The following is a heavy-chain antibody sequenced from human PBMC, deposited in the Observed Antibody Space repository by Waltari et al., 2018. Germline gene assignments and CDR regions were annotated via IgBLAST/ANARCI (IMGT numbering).Heavy chain of an antibody. CDR1: GFTLSSYW. Sequence: EVQLVQSGGGLVQPGGSHRLSLVASGFTLSSYWMHWVRQATGKGLVWVSCIKSDGSSTTYAYSVRGRFTISRDNARNTMYLQMNSLRAEDTAVYYCARGGDSSGYYSFDYWGQGNLVTVSS. J-gene: IGHJ4*02. CDR2: IKSDGSST. D-gene: IGHD3-22*01. V-gene: IGHV3-74*01. CDR3: ARGGDSSGYYSFDY.